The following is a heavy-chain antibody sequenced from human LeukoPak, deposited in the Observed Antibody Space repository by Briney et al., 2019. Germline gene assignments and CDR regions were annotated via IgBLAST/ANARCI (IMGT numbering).Heavy chain of an antibody. J-gene: IGHJ6*03. Sequence: VASVKVSCKASGYTFTSYYMHWVRQAPGQGLEWMGIINPSGGSTSYAQKFQGRVAMTRDTSTSTVYMELSSLRSDDTAVYYCAREGGIARPPYLYYYIDVWGKGTTVTVSS. CDR2: INPSGGST. CDR3: AREGGIARPPYLYYYIDV. D-gene: IGHD6-6*01. CDR1: GYTFTSYY. V-gene: IGHV1-46*01.